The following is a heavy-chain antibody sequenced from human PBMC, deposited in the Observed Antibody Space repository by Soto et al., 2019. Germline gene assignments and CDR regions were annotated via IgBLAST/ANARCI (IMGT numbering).Heavy chain of an antibody. CDR3: ARENVLRFLEWLPRQGMDV. CDR1: GFPGGTSY. J-gene: IGHJ6*02. D-gene: IGHD3-3*01. CDR2: IQIGGKT. Sequence: PGGSLRLSCAASGFPGGTSYIHWVRQSPGKGLEWVSAIQIGGKTYYADSVKGRFIISRDNSENTVYPQMSSLRAEDTAVYFCARENVLRFLEWLPRQGMDVWGQGTTVTVSS. V-gene: IGHV3-53*01.